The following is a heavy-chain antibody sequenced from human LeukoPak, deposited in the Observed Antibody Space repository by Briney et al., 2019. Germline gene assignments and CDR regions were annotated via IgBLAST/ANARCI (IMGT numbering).Heavy chain of an antibody. CDR1: GYTFTGYY. J-gene: IGHJ4*02. CDR2: INPNSGGT. CDR3: ARALRHGVVITRVRELNY. Sequence: GASVKVSCKASGYTFTGYYMHWVRQAPGQGLEWMGWINPNSGGTNYAQKFQGRVTMTRDTSISTAYMELSRLRSDDTAVYYCARALRHGVVITRVRELNYWGQGTLVTVSS. D-gene: IGHD3-22*01. V-gene: IGHV1-2*02.